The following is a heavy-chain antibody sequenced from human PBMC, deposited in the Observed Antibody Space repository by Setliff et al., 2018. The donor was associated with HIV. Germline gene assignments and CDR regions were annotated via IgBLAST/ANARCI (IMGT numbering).Heavy chain of an antibody. D-gene: IGHD3-10*01. CDR3: ARVSPYGSGSYPYRPYYYYYYYMDV. CDR1: GGSISSYY. V-gene: IGHV4-34*01. CDR2: INHSGST. Sequence: SETLSLTCTVSGGSISSYYWSWIRQPPGKGLEWIGEINHSGSTNYNPSLKSRVTISVDTSKNQFSLKLSSVTAADTAVYYCARVSPYGSGSYPYRPYYYYYYYMDVWGKGTTVTVSS. J-gene: IGHJ6*03.